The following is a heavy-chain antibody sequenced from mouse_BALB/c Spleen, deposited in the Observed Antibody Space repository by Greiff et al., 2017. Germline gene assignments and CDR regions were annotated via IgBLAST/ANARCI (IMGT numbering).Heavy chain of an antibody. Sequence: QVQLQQSGAELAKPGASVKMSCKASGYTFTSYWMHWVKQRPGQGLEWIGYINPSTGYTEYNQKFKDKATLTADKSSSTAYMQLSSLTSEDSAVYYCARGRFMDYWGQGTSVTVSS. V-gene: IGHV1-7*01. CDR3: ARGRFMDY. J-gene: IGHJ4*01. CDR2: INPSTGYT. CDR1: GYTFTSYW.